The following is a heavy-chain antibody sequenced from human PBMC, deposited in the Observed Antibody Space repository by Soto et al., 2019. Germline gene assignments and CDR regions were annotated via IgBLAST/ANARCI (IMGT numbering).Heavy chain of an antibody. D-gene: IGHD5-12*01. Sequence: SETLSLTCTVSGGSISSGDYYWSWIRQPPGKGLEWIGYIYYSGSTYYNPSLKSRVTISVDTSKNQFSLKLSSVTAADTAVYYCASLPSGYDYYYYGMDVWGQGTPVTVSS. J-gene: IGHJ6*02. CDR1: GGSISSGDYY. CDR2: IYYSGST. CDR3: ASLPSGYDYYYYGMDV. V-gene: IGHV4-30-4*01.